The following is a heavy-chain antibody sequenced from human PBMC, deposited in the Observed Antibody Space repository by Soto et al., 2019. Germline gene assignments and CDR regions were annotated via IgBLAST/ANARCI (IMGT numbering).Heavy chain of an antibody. CDR1: GFIFRSYA. J-gene: IGHJ6*02. CDR2: IGSAGDT. V-gene: IGHV3-13*01. CDR3: ARGDYSSWFYRYGVGS. Sequence: EVQLVESGGGLAQPGGSLRLSCGASGFIFRSYAMLWVRQSPGKGLEWVSAIGSAGDTYYLTSVKGRSTISRDNAKNSLYLQMNNMRAEDTAVYYCARGDYSSWFYRYGVGSWGQGATVTVSS. D-gene: IGHD4-4*01.